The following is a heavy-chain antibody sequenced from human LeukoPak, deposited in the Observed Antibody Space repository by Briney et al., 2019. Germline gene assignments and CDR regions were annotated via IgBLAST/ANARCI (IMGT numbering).Heavy chain of an antibody. J-gene: IGHJ4*02. Sequence: GGSLRLSCSASGFTFSTHGMNWVRQAPGKGLEWVSAISGSGGSTYYADSVKGRFTISRDNSKNTLYLQMNSLRAEDTAVYYCARDRSRITMTVAVTRGYYFDYWGQGTLVTVSS. D-gene: IGHD3-22*01. V-gene: IGHV3-23*01. CDR1: GFTFSTHG. CDR3: ARDRSRITMTVAVTRGYYFDY. CDR2: ISGSGGST.